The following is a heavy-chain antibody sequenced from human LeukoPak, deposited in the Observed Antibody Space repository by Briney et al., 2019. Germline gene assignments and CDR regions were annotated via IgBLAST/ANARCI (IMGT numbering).Heavy chain of an antibody. Sequence: GRSLRLSCAASGFTFSSYAMHWVRQAPGKGLEWVAVIWYDGSDKYYADSVKGRFTISRDNSKNTLYLQMSSLRVEDTAVYYCARAGGPQWGLNDYWGQGTLVTVSS. V-gene: IGHV3-33*08. CDR1: GFTFSSYA. CDR3: ARAGGPQWGLNDY. D-gene: IGHD4-23*01. J-gene: IGHJ4*02. CDR2: IWYDGSDK.